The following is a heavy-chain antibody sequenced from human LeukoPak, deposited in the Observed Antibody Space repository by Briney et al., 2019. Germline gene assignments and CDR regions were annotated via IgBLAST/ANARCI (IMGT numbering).Heavy chain of an antibody. V-gene: IGHV1-18*04. J-gene: IGHJ3*02. CDR2: ISAYNGNT. CDR1: GYTFTSYG. D-gene: IGHD5/OR15-5a*01. CDR3: ACVYYYNYAFDI. Sequence: ASVKVSCKASGYTFTSYGISWVRQAPGQGLEWVGWISAYNGNTNYAQKLQGRVTMTTDTSTSTAYLELRSLRSDDTAVYYCACVYYYNYAFDIWGQGTMVTVSS.